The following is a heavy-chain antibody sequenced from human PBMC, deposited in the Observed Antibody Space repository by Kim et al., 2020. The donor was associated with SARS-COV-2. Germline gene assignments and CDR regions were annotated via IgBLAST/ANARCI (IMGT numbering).Heavy chain of an antibody. CDR2: ISWTSGSI. Sequence: GGSLRLSCAASGFTFDDYAMHWVRQAPGKGLEWVSGISWTSGSIGYADSVKGRFPISRDNAKNSLYLQMNSLRAEDTALYYCAKNIFPHYYGSGSYEYYYYGMDVGGRGTTVTVS. CDR1: GFTFDDYA. D-gene: IGHD3-10*01. V-gene: IGHV3-9*01. CDR3: AKNIFPHYYGSGSYEYYYYGMDV. J-gene: IGHJ6*02.